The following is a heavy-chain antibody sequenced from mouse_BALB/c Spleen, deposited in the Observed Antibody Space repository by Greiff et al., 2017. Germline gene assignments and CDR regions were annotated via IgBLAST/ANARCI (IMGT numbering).Heavy chain of an antibody. V-gene: IGHV2-9-2*01. J-gene: IGHJ2*01. Sequence: QVQLKESGPGLVAPSQSLSITCTVSGFSLTSYDISWIRQPPGKGLEWLGVIWTGGGTNYNSAFMSRLSISKDNSKSQVFLKMNSLQTDDTAIYYCVRALSSTYYFDYWGQGTTRTVSS. CDR1: GFSLTSYD. CDR3: VRALSSTYYFDY. CDR2: IWTGGGT. D-gene: IGHD1-1*01.